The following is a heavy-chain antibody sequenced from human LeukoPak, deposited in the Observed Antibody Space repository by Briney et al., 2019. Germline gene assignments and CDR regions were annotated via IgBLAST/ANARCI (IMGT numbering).Heavy chain of an antibody. D-gene: IGHD2/OR15-2a*01. CDR3: VRGYYSNSFDF. Sequence: PGGSLRLSCAASDYTFTSYSMSWVRQAPGKGLEWVSFISNSDDTRYYADSVRGRFTISRDDAKNSLYLQMSSLRDGGTAVYYCVRGYYSNSFDFWGQGTVVTVSS. CDR2: ISNSDDTR. CDR1: DYTFTSYS. V-gene: IGHV3-48*02. J-gene: IGHJ3*01.